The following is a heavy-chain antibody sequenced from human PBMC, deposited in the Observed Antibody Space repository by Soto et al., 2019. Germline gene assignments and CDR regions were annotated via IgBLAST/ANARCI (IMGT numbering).Heavy chain of an antibody. Sequence: EVQLVESGGDLVQPGGSLRVSCTASGFDFSRYEMNWVRQAPGKGLEWVSYISSSGNKVNYADSVKGRFTISRDNAKNSLFLHMNSLRGEDTAVYYCARPGSERLGEVSTDFWGQGSLVTVS. CDR1: GFDFSRYE. D-gene: IGHD3-16*01. V-gene: IGHV3-48*03. CDR3: ARPGSERLGEVSTDF. J-gene: IGHJ4*02. CDR2: ISSSGNKV.